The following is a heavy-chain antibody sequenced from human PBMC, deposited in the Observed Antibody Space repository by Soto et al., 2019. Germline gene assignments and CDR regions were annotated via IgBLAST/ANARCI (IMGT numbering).Heavy chain of an antibody. J-gene: IGHJ6*02. CDR2: IYYNGNT. Sequence: QVQLQESGPGLVKPSQTLSLTCTVSGGSISSGGYYWSWVRQHPGKGLEWIGYIYYNGNTYFNPSRKSRVMVSVDTSKNQFALRLSSVTAADTVVYSCARVDLLEGNYSASGSRDYSGMDVWGQGTTVTVSS. D-gene: IGHD3-10*01. CDR1: GGSISSGGYY. CDR3: ARVDLLEGNYSASGSRDYSGMDV. V-gene: IGHV4-31*03.